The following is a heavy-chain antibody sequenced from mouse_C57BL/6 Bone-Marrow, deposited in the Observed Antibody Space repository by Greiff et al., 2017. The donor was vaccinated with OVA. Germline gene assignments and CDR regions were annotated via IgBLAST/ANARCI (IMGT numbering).Heavy chain of an antibody. Sequence: EVKVVESGGGLVQPGGSLKLSCAASGFTFSDYYMYWVRQTPEKRLEWVAYISNGGGSTYYPDTVKGRFTISRDNAKNTLYLQMSRLKSEDTAMYYCARHSASCTTVVDYAMDYWGQGTSVTVSS. J-gene: IGHJ4*01. D-gene: IGHD1-1*01. CDR1: GFTFSDYY. CDR3: ARHSASCTTVVDYAMDY. CDR2: ISNGGGST. V-gene: IGHV5-12*01.